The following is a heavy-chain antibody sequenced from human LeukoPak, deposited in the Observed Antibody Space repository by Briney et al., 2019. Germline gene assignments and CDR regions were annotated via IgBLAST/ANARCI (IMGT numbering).Heavy chain of an antibody. J-gene: IGHJ6*03. CDR2: IIAIFGTA. CDR1: GFTFSSYA. V-gene: IGHV1-69*05. CDR3: ESGGHLDVPAAIDGFYLGSYYYMHV. D-gene: IGHD2-2*01. Sequence: SVKVSCKASGFTFSSYAISWVRQARGQGLEWIGGIIAIFGTANYAQKFQGRVTITTDESTSTAYMELSSLRSEDTAVYYCESGGHLDVPAAIDGFYLGSYYYMHVSGKGTTVIVSS.